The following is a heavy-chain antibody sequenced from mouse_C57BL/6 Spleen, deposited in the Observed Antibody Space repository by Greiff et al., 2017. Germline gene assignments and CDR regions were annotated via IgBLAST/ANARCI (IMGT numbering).Heavy chain of an antibody. J-gene: IGHJ4*01. D-gene: IGHD2-4*01. V-gene: IGHV1-5*01. CDR3: TRYDYADYYAMDD. Sequence: EVQLQQSGTVLARPGASVKMSCKTSGYTFTSYWMHWVKQRPGQGLEWIGAIYPGNSDTSYNQKFKGKAKLTAVTSASTAYMELSSLTNEDSAVYYGTRYDYADYYAMDDWGQGASVTVSS. CDR1: GYTFTSYW. CDR2: IYPGNSDT.